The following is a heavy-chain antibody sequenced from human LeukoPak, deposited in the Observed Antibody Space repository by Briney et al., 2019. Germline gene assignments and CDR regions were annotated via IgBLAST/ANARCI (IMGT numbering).Heavy chain of an antibody. Sequence: GGSLRLSCVASGFTFSSYGMHWVRQAPDKGLEWVAFIRSDGSNQDHADSVKGRFTISRDNSKNTLYLQMNSLRAEDTAVYYCARDRDYYYGMDVWGQGTTVTVSS. CDR2: IRSDGSNQ. CDR1: GFTFSSYG. CDR3: ARDRDYYYGMDV. V-gene: IGHV3-30*02. D-gene: IGHD3-10*01. J-gene: IGHJ6*02.